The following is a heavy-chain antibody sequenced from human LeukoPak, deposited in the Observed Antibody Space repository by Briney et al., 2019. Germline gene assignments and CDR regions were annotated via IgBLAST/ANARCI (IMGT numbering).Heavy chain of an antibody. J-gene: IGHJ5*02. CDR3: AREGDKYANWFDT. Sequence: SETLSLTCTVSGGSISSYYWSWIRQPPGKGLEWIGYIYYSGSTNYNPSLKSRVTILVDTSKNQFSLNLSSVTAADTAVYYCAREGDKYANWFDTWGQGTLVTVSS. CDR1: GGSISSYY. CDR2: IYYSGST. V-gene: IGHV4-59*01. D-gene: IGHD2-8*01.